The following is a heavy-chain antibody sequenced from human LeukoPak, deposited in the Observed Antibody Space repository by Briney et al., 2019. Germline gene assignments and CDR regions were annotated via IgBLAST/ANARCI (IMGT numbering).Heavy chain of an antibody. Sequence: SETLSLTCTVSGGSISSYYWSWIRQPPGKGLEWIGYIYYSGSTNYKPSLKSRVTISVDTSKNKFSLKLSSLTAAHTAVYYCARGGYYGSGNDFRFDPWGQGTLVTVSS. V-gene: IGHV4-59*01. CDR3: ARGGYYGSGNDFRFDP. CDR2: IYYSGST. J-gene: IGHJ5*02. D-gene: IGHD3-10*01. CDR1: GGSISSYY.